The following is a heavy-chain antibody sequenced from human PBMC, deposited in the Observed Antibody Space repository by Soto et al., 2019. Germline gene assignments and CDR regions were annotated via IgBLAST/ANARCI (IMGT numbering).Heavy chain of an antibody. V-gene: IGHV4-4*07. Sequence: SETLSLTCTVSGGSISSYYWSWIRQPAGKGLEWIGRIYTSGSTNYNPSLKSRVTMAVDTSKNQFSLKLSSVTAADTAVYYWARVRIAARPDACWLDVWGQGTPVTVSS. CDR3: ARVRIAARPDACWLDV. CDR2: IYTSGST. CDR1: GGSISSYY. D-gene: IGHD6-6*01. J-gene: IGHJ5*02.